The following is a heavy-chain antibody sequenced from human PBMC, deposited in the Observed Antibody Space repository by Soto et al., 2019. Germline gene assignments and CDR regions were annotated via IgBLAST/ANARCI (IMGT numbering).Heavy chain of an antibody. CDR1: GGSFSGYY. CDR2: INHSGST. J-gene: IGHJ3*02. V-gene: IGHV4-34*01. Sequence: SETLSLTCAVYGGSFSGYYWSWIRQPPGKGLEWIGEINHSGSTNYNLSLKSRVTISVDTSKNQFSLQLGSVTAADTAVYYCRRSGDDAFDIWGQGTMVTVSS. CDR3: RRSGDDAFDI.